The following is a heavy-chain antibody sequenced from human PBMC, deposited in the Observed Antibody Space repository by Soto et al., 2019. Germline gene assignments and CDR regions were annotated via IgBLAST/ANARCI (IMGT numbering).Heavy chain of an antibody. CDR1: GFPFGQFV. V-gene: IGHV3-23*01. D-gene: IGHD3-10*01. CDR3: AKADTGWFAP. Sequence: GGSLRLSCAASGFPFGQFVMTWVRQAPGKGLEWVSTITGSSGSTTYTESVKGRFTISRDNSKNSLYLQMNNLRADDTAIYYCAKADTGWFAPWGRGTLVTVSS. J-gene: IGHJ5*02. CDR2: ITGSSGST.